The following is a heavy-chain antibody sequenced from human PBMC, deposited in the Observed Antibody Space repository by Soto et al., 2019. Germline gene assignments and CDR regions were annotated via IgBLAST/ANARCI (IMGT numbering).Heavy chain of an antibody. D-gene: IGHD2-21*01. CDR2: ISAYNGNT. J-gene: IGHJ6*02. V-gene: IGHV1-18*04. CDR3: ATDPYCGSAPGCSALDA. Sequence: QVHLVQSGGEVKKPGASVKVSCKASGYRFTSSGFSWVRQAPGQGLEGMGWISAYNGNTLYAQKFKGRVTMTTDTSTSTAYMELGSLRSDDTAVYYCATDPYCGSAPGCSALDAWGQGTTVTVSS. CDR1: GYRFTSSG.